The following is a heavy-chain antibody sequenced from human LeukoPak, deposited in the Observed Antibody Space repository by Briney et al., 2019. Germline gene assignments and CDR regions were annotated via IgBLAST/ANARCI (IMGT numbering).Heavy chain of an antibody. CDR1: GFTFGSYW. CDR2: IKQDGSEK. V-gene: IGHV3-7*01. D-gene: IGHD3-3*01. J-gene: IGHJ4*02. Sequence: GGSLRLSCAASGFTFGSYWMSWVRQAPGKGLEWVADIKQDGSEKYYVDSVKGRFTISRDNAKNSLYRQMNSLRAEDTAVYYCARVRGGLLRFLEWLRGTDFDYWGQGTLVTVSS. CDR3: ARVRGGLLRFLEWLRGTDFDY.